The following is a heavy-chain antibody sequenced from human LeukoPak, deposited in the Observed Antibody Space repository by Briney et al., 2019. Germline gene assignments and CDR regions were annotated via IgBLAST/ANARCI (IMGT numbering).Heavy chain of an antibody. Sequence: GASVKVSCKAFGYSFTSYYMHWVRQAPGQGLEWMGIINPSDGSRSYAQKFQGRVTMTRDTSTSTVYMELSSLRSEDTAVYYCARVSSGYIETSHWGQGTLVTVSS. D-gene: IGHD3-22*01. CDR1: GYSFTSYY. CDR3: ARVSSGYIETSH. J-gene: IGHJ4*02. CDR2: INPSDGSR. V-gene: IGHV1-46*01.